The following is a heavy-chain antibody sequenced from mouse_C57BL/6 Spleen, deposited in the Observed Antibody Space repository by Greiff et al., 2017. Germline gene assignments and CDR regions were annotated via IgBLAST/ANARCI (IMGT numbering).Heavy chain of an antibody. CDR2: INPGSGGT. Sequence: VQLQQSGAELVRPGTSVKVSCKASGYAFTNYLIEWVKQRPGQGLEWIGVINPGSGGTNYNEKFKGKATLTADKSSSTAYMQLSSLTSEDSAVYVCSREGDYYGSNYFGYWGQGTTLTVSS. CDR1: GYAFTNYL. J-gene: IGHJ2*01. V-gene: IGHV1-54*01. D-gene: IGHD1-1*01. CDR3: SREGDYYGSNYFGY.